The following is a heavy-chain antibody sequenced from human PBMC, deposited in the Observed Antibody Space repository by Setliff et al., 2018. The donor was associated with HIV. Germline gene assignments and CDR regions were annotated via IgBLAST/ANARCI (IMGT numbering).Heavy chain of an antibody. CDR2: ISYSGST. V-gene: IGHV4-39*01. CDR3: ASPRGYCSGGTCHFWYFDL. Sequence: KPSETLSLTCTVSGGSISSSTYYWGWIRQPPGKGLEWIGTISYSGSTYYNQSLKIRVIISVDTSKNQFSLKLSSVTAADTAVYYCASPRGYCSGGTCHFWYFDLWGRGTLVTVSS. CDR1: GGSISSSTYY. D-gene: IGHD2-15*01. J-gene: IGHJ2*01.